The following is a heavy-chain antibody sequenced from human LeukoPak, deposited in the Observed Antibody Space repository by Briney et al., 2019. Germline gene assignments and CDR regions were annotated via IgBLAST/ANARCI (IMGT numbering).Heavy chain of an antibody. D-gene: IGHD3-10*01. CDR3: ARGYGSGFAY. CDR1: GGSFSSHY. CDR2: INQSGST. Sequence: PSETLSLTCAVYGGSFSSHYWSWIRQAPGKGLEWIGEINQSGSTNHNPSLKSRVTISVDTSKNQFSLKVSSVTAADTAVYYCARGYGSGFAYWGQGTLVTVSS. J-gene: IGHJ4*02. V-gene: IGHV4-34*01.